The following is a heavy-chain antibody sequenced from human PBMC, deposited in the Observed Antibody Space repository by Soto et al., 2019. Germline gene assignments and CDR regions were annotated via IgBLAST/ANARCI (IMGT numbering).Heavy chain of an antibody. CDR3: ARSVFP. V-gene: IGHV4-31*03. CDR2: IYYSGST. CDR1: GGSISSGGYY. J-gene: IGHJ5*02. Sequence: QVQLQESGPGLVKPSQTLSLTCTVSGGSISSGGYYWSWIRQHPGKGLEWIGYIYYSGSTYYNPYLKSRVTTSIDTSKSQCTLKLTSVTAADTAVYYCARSVFPWGQGTLVTVSS.